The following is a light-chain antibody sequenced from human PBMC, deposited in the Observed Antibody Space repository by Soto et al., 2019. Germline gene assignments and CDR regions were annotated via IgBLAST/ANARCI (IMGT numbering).Light chain of an antibody. J-gene: IGKJ1*01. CDR1: QSVSNNY. Sequence: EIVLTQSPGTLSLSPGERATVSCRASQSVSNNYLAWYQQKPGQAPRLLIYAASNRARGIPDRFGGSGSGAYFPLTVSRLETEYFAVYYGQQYGTAPWTCGQGTKVEI. V-gene: IGKV3-20*01. CDR3: QQYGTAPWT. CDR2: AAS.